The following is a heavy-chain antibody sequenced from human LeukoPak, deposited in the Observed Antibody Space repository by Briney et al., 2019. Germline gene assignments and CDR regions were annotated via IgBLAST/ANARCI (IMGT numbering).Heavy chain of an antibody. Sequence: PSQTLSLTCTVSGASISTFYWSWIRQPPGKGLEWIGYVSYSGSTNYSPSLKSRVTISLDTSKNQFSLKLSSVTAADTAAYYCARRAASNWFDPWGQGTLVTVSS. V-gene: IGHV4-59*08. CDR3: ARRAASNWFDP. CDR2: VSYSGST. J-gene: IGHJ5*02. CDR1: GASISTFY.